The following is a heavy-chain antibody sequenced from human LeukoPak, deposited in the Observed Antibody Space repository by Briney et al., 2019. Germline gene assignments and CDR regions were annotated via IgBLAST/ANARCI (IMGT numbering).Heavy chain of an antibody. CDR2: LNPSDGST. Sequence: ASVKVSCKASGFTFTSYYMHWVRQAPGQGPEWMGMLNPSDGSTTYAQRFQDRVTMTRDTSTSTVYMELINLRSEDTAIYYCARAFWGLHNSIWYEAHPSDFWGQGTLVTVSS. CDR1: GFTFTSYY. J-gene: IGHJ4*02. CDR3: ARAFWGLHNSIWYEAHPSDF. V-gene: IGHV1-46*01. D-gene: IGHD6-13*01.